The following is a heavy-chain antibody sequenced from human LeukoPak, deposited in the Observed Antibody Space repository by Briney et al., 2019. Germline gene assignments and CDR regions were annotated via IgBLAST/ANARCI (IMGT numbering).Heavy chain of an antibody. CDR3: ARDRYPLYYYYMDV. D-gene: IGHD1-14*01. CDR2: INPNSGGT. V-gene: IGHV1-2*02. CDR1: GYTFTGYY. Sequence: GASVKVSCKASGYTFTGYYMHRVRQAPGQGLEWMGWINPNSGGTNYAQKFQGRVTMTRDTSISTAYMELSRLRSDDTAVYYCARDRYPLYYYYMDVWGKGTTVTVSS. J-gene: IGHJ6*03.